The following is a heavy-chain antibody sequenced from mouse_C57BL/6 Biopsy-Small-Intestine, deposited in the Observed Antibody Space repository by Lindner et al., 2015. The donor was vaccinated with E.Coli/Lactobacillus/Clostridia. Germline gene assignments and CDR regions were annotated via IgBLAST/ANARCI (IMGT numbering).Heavy chain of an antibody. CDR1: GFTFTPST. CDR2: IVVGSGAT. D-gene: IGHD1-1*02. CDR3: VADGNGIAARPDLGWFDS. V-gene: IGHV1S18*01. J-gene: IGHJ4*01. Sequence: SVKVSCKASGFTFTPSTMHWVRQARGQRLEWIGSIVVGSGATNYAEKLQERLTINMDMSTTTANMDLSSLRSDDTAVYYCVADGNGIAARPDLGWFDSWGQGTLVTVSS.